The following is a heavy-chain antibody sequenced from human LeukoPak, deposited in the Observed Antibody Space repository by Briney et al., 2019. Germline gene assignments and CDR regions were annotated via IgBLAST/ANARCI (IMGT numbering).Heavy chain of an antibody. V-gene: IGHV4-34*01. CDR1: GGSFSGYY. Sequence: PSETLSLTCAVYGGSFSGYYWGWIRQPPGKGLEWIGDIDQSGKSNYNPSLKSRVSISLDTSKNQFSLKLNSVTAADTAVYYCARDRFANWFDPWGQGTLVTVSS. J-gene: IGHJ5*02. D-gene: IGHD3-10*01. CDR2: IDQSGKS. CDR3: ARDRFANWFDP.